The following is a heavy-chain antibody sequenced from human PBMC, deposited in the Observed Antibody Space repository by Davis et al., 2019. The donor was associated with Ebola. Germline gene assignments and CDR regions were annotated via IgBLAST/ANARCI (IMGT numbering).Heavy chain of an antibody. D-gene: IGHD4-11*01. J-gene: IGHJ5*02. CDR1: GFTFSSYG. CDR2: IWYDGSNK. V-gene: IGHV3-33*01. CDR3: ARDRYSNHRGVFWFDP. Sequence: PGGSLRLSCAASGFTFSSYGMHWVRQAPGKGLEWVAVIWYDGSNKYYADSVKGRFTISRDNSKNTLYLQMNSLRAEDTAVYYCARDRYSNHRGVFWFDPWGQGTLVTVSS.